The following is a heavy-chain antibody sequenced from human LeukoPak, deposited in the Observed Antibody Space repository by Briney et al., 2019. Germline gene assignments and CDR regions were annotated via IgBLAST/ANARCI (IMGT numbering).Heavy chain of an antibody. V-gene: IGHV3-74*01. Sequence: GGSLRLSCAASGFSFSSYWMHWVRQAPGKGLPWVSRINIDGRSASYAPSVTGRFTMSRDNAKNTVYLQMNSLRAEDTAVYYCVRDVWGDRDGFFEYWGQGTLVTVSP. J-gene: IGHJ4*02. CDR2: INIDGRSA. CDR3: VRDVWGDRDGFFEY. D-gene: IGHD2-21*01. CDR1: GFSFSSYW.